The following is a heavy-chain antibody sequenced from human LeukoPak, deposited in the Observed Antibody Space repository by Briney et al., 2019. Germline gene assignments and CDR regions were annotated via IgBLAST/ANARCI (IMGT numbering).Heavy chain of an antibody. Sequence: GGSLRLSCAASGFTFSSYSMNWVRQAPGKGLEWVSVIYSGGSTYYADSVKGRFTISRDNSKNTLYLQMNSLRAEDTAVYYCARGSEWNAFDIWGQGTMVTVSS. CDR1: GFTFSSYS. CDR3: ARGSEWNAFDI. D-gene: IGHD3-10*01. CDR2: IYSGGST. J-gene: IGHJ3*02. V-gene: IGHV3-53*01.